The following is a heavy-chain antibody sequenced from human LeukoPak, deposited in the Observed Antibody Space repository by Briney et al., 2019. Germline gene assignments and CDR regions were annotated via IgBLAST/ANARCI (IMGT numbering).Heavy chain of an antibody. CDR3: AKDSGFLEWLPAHFDY. V-gene: IGHV3-30*18. D-gene: IGHD3-3*01. CDR1: GFTFSSYG. J-gene: IGHJ4*02. Sequence: GRSLRLSCAASGFTFSSYGMHWVRQAPGKGLEWVAVISYDGSNKYYADSVKGRFTISRDNSKNTLYLQMNSPRAEDTAVYYCAKDSGFLEWLPAHFDYWGQGTLVTVSS. CDR2: ISYDGSNK.